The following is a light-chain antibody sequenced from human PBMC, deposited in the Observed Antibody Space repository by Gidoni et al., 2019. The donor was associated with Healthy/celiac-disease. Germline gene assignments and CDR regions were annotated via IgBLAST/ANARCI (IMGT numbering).Light chain of an antibody. CDR2: KAS. CDR3: QQYNSYSLT. V-gene: IGKV1-5*03. J-gene: IGKJ4*01. CDR1: QSISSW. Sequence: DIQLTPPPSPLSASVGDRVTITCRASQSISSWLAWYQQKPGKAPKLLIYKASSLESGVPSRFSGSGSGTEFTLTISSLQPDDFATYYCQQYNSYSLTFGGGTKVEIK.